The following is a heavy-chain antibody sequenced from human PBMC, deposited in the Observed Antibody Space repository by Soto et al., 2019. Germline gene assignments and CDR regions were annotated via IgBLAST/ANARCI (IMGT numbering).Heavy chain of an antibody. V-gene: IGHV3-23*01. CDR3: AKDSRRRHGYCSSTSCYANWFDP. CDR1: GFTFSSYA. Sequence: GGSLRLSCAASGFTFSSYAMSWVRQAPGKGLEWVSAISGSGGSTYYADSVKGRFTISRDNSKNTLYLQMNSLRAEDTAVYYCAKDSRRRHGYCSSTSCYANWFDPWGQGTLVTVSS. CDR2: ISGSGGST. J-gene: IGHJ5*02. D-gene: IGHD2-2*03.